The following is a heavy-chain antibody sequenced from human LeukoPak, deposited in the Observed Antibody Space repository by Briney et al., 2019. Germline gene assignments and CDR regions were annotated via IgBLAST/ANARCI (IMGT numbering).Heavy chain of an antibody. D-gene: IGHD3-22*01. J-gene: IGHJ5*02. CDR1: GFTFSSYW. CDR2: IKQDGSEK. V-gene: IGHV3-7*01. Sequence: PRGSLRLSCAASGFTFSSYWMSWVRQAPGKGLEWVANIKQDGSEKYYVDSVKGRFTISRDNAKSSLYLQMNSLRAEDTAVYYCARAGYYDSSGYRWFDPWGQGTLVTVSS. CDR3: ARAGYYDSSGYRWFDP.